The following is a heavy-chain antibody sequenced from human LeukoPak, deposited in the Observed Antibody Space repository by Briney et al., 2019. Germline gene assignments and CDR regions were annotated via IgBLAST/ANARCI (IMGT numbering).Heavy chain of an antibody. D-gene: IGHD6-13*01. CDR3: ARVEEVSSSWPFDY. Sequence: KPGGSLRLSCAASGFTVSSNYMSWVRQAPGKGLEWVSSISSSSSYIYYADSVKGRFTISRDNAKNSLYLQMNSLRAEDTAVYYCARVEEVSSSWPFDYWGQGTLVIVSS. V-gene: IGHV3-21*01. CDR2: ISSSSSYI. CDR1: GFTVSSNY. J-gene: IGHJ4*02.